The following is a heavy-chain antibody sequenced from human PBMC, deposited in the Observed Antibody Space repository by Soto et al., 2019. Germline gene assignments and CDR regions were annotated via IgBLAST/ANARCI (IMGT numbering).Heavy chain of an antibody. Sequence: PGGSLRLSCAASGFTFSSYAMSWVRQAPGKGQEWVSAISGSGGSTYYADSVKGRFTISRDNSKNTLYLQMNSLRAEDTAVYYSPNDLDFDLGDHCMDVWGQGTTVTVSS. V-gene: IGHV3-23*01. CDR3: PNDLDFDLGDHCMDV. J-gene: IGHJ6*02. CDR1: GFTFSSYA. CDR2: ISGSGGST. D-gene: IGHD3-9*01.